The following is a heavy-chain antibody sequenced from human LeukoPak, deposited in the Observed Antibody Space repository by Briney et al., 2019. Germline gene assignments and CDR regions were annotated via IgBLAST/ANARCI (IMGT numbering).Heavy chain of an antibody. Sequence: AETLSLTCTVSGGSISTYYWSWVRQPPGKGLEWIGYVYYSGSNNYNPYPKSRVTIPAKETKNQFSLRLSSVTAADTAVYYCERGLNNRKCGRRFDVFEIWGQGTMVTVSS. D-gene: IGHD2/OR15-2a*01. CDR2: VYYSGSN. CDR3: ERGLNNRKCGRRFDVFEI. V-gene: IGHV4-59*01. CDR1: GGSISTYY. J-gene: IGHJ3*02.